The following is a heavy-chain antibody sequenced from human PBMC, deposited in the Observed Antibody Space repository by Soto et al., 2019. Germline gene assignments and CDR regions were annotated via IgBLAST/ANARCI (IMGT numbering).Heavy chain of an antibody. V-gene: IGHV3-30*18. Sequence: QVQLVESGGGVVQPGRSLRLSCAASGFTFSSYGMHWVRQAPGKGLEWVAVISYDGSNKYYADSVKGRFTISRDNSKNPLYLQMNSLRAEDTAVYYCAKVKTGTTHAFDIWGQGTMVTVSS. CDR3: AKVKTGTTHAFDI. CDR1: GFTFSSYG. J-gene: IGHJ3*02. CDR2: ISYDGSNK. D-gene: IGHD1-7*01.